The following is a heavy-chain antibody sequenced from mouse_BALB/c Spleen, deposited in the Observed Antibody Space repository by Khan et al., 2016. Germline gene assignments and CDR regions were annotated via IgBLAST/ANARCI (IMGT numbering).Heavy chain of an antibody. CDR1: GYTFTNYG. CDR3: AREEILRYFNV. Sequence: QIQLVQSGPELKKPGETVKISCKTSGYTFTNYGMNWVKQAPGKDLKWMGWINTYTGEPTFADDFKGRFAFSLETSANTAYLQINNLKNEDTATYFCAREEILRYFNVWGAGTTVTVSS. CDR2: INTYTGEP. V-gene: IGHV9-3-1*01. J-gene: IGHJ1*01.